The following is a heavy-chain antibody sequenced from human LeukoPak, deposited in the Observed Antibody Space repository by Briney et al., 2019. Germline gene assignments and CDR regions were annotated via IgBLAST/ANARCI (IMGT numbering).Heavy chain of an antibody. Sequence: SVKVSCKASGGTFSSYAISWVRQAPGQGLEWMGGIIPIFGTANYAQKFQGRVTITADKSTSTAYMELSSLRSEDTAVYYCARGGYDILTGYPYYFGYWGQGTLVTVSS. CDR1: GGTFSSYA. J-gene: IGHJ4*02. D-gene: IGHD3-9*01. V-gene: IGHV1-69*06. CDR2: IIPIFGTA. CDR3: ARGGYDILTGYPYYFGY.